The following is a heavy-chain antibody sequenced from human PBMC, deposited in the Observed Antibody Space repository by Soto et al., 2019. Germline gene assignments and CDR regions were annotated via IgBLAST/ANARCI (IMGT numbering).Heavy chain of an antibody. D-gene: IGHD2-2*01. J-gene: IGHJ6*02. CDR3: ARVVILVPTASTHYYYHMDV. V-gene: IGHV1-69*01. CDR2: IIPIVGTG. Sequence: QVQLVQSGAEVRKPGSSVTVSCKASGGTFSNYAISWVRQAPGQGLVWMGGIIPIVGTGSYAQKFQGRVTITADEPTTTAYMELSSLRFEDTAVYYCARVVILVPTASTHYYYHMDVWGPGTTVTVSS. CDR1: GGTFSNYA.